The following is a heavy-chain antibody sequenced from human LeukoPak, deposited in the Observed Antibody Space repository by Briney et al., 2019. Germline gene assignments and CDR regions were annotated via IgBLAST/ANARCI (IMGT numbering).Heavy chain of an antibody. CDR2: INPSGGST. D-gene: IGHD3-22*01. J-gene: IGHJ4*02. CDR1: GYTFTSYY. CDR3: ARDLQAGYDSSEVLRY. Sequence: ASVKVSCKASGYTFTSYYMHWVRQAPGQGLEWMGIINPSGGSTSCAQKFQGRVTMTRDTSTSTVYMELSSLRSEDTAVYYCARDLQAGYDSSEVLRYWGQGTLVTVSS. V-gene: IGHV1-46*01.